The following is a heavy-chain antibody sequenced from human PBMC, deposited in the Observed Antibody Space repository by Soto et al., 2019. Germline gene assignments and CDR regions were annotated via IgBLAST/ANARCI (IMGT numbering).Heavy chain of an antibody. J-gene: IGHJ6*02. V-gene: IGHV5-51*01. CDR3: ARHVAYCGGDCSDYYYYGMDV. Sequence: GESLKISCKGSGYSFTSYWIGWVRQMPGKGLEWMGIIYPGDSDTRYSPSFQGQVTISADKSISTAYLQWSSLRASDTAMYYCARHVAYCGGDCSDYYYYGMDVWGQGTTVTVSS. CDR1: GYSFTSYW. CDR2: IYPGDSDT. D-gene: IGHD2-21*02.